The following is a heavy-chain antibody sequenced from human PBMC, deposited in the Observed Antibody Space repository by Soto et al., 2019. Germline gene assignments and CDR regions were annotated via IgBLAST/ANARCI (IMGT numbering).Heavy chain of an antibody. Sequence: QVQLVQSGAEVKKPGSSVKVSCKASGGTFSSYTISWVRQAPGQGLEWMGRIIPILGIANYAQKFQGRVTLTAVKSTSTAYVELSSLRSEDTAVYYCARLKVPVALDIWGQGTMVTVSS. CDR1: GGTFSSYT. V-gene: IGHV1-69*02. CDR3: ARLKVPVALDI. J-gene: IGHJ3*02. CDR2: IIPILGIA.